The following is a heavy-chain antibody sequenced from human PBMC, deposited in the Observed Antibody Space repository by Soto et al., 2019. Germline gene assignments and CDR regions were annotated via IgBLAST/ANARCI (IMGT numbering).Heavy chain of an antibody. Sequence: GGSLRLSCAASGFTFSQFGMHWVRQAPGKGLEWVAVISFDGNTKYYADSVEGRFTISRDNSKNTLYLQMNRLGAEDTAMFYCVPRRNRAGGGGSWGQGTRVTVSS. CDR3: VPRRNRAGGGGS. D-gene: IGHD1-1*01. CDR1: GFTFSQFG. CDR2: ISFDGNTK. V-gene: IGHV3-30*03. J-gene: IGHJ5*02.